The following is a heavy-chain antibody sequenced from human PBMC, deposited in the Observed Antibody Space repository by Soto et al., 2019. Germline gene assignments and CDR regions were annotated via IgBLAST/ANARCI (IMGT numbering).Heavy chain of an antibody. V-gene: IGHV3-23*01. CDR1: GFTFNNFA. CDR2: IRGSGGTT. D-gene: IGHD3-10*01. Sequence: ESGGGLVEPGGSLRLSCVGSGFTFNNFAMSWVRQVPGKGLEWVSIIRGSGGTTFYADSVKGRFTISRDNSKNTLYLQMNSLRAEDTALYYCAKNRGSGSVYYYNADVWGQGTTVTVS. CDR3: AKNRGSGSVYYYNADV. J-gene: IGHJ6*03.